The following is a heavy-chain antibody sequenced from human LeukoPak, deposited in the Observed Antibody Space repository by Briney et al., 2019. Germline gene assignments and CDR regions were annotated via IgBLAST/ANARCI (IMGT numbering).Heavy chain of an antibody. CDR3: AKDIQLST. CDR1: GFSVGNTY. Sequence: PGGSLRLSCAASGFSVGNTYMSWVRQAPGKGLEWVSIIYSGGNTYYADSVKGRFTISRDNSKNTLSLQMNSLRVEDTAMYFCAKDIQLSTWGLGTMVTVSS. J-gene: IGHJ3*01. V-gene: IGHV3-53*01. D-gene: IGHD5-24*01. CDR2: IYSGGNT.